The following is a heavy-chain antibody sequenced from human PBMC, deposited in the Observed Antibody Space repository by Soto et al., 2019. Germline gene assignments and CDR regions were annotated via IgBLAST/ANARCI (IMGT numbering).Heavy chain of an antibody. Sequence: SETLSLTCTVSGGPVSPYHWSWIRQPPGKGLEWIGYIYYSGNTKYNPSLKSRVTMSVDTSKNQFSLKLSSVTAADTAVYYCAREGGKYSYGFSPFDYWGQGPWSPSPQ. CDR1: GGPVSPYH. CDR3: AREGGKYSYGFSPFDY. D-gene: IGHD5-18*01. CDR2: IYYSGNT. V-gene: IGHV4-59*02. J-gene: IGHJ4*02.